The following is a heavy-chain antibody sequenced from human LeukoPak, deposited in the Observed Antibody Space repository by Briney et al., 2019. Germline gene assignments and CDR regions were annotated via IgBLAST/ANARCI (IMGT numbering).Heavy chain of an antibody. D-gene: IGHD3-22*01. CDR2: IYYSGST. V-gene: IGHV4-39*07. J-gene: IGHJ5*02. Sequence: SETLSLTCTVSGGSISSSSYYWGWIRQPPGKGLGWIGSIYYSGSTYYNPSLKSRVTISVDTSKNQFSLKLSSVTAADTAVYYCAREYGKYYYDGYWFDPWGQGTLVTVSS. CDR3: AREYGKYYYDGYWFDP. CDR1: GGSISSSSYY.